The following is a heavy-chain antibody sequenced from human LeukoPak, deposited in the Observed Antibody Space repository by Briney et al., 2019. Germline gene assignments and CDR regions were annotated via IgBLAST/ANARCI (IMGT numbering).Heavy chain of an antibody. CDR3: ALGNCYSSNCPQKDYFDY. D-gene: IGHD2-2*01. Sequence: GSLRLSCAASGFTFDDYAMHWVRQVPGKGLEWVSLISGDGRSTYYADSVKGRFTISRDNSKNSLYLQMNSLRSEDTALYYCALGNCYSSNCPQKDYFDYWGQGTLVTVSS. CDR2: ISGDGRST. J-gene: IGHJ4*02. V-gene: IGHV3-43*02. CDR1: GFTFDDYA.